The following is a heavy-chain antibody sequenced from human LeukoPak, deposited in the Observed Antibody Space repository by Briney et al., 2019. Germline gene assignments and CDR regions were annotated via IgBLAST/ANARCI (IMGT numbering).Heavy chain of an antibody. V-gene: IGHV3-48*02. D-gene: IGHD6-19*01. CDR1: GFTFSGYS. J-gene: IGHJ2*01. CDR2: ISGSGTTI. Sequence: GGSLRLSCAASGFTFSGYSLNWVRQAPGKGLELVSYISGSGTTIYYADSVKGRFTISRAKAKNSFFRQMKPLQDEHTIAYYCARDAGYSSGWSHWYLDLWGRGTLVTVSS. CDR3: ARDAGYSSGWSHWYLDL.